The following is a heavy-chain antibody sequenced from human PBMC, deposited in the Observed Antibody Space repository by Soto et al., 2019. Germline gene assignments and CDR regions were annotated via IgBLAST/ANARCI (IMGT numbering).Heavy chain of an antibody. D-gene: IGHD3-3*01. CDR1: GFTFSGSA. Sequence: PGGSLRLSCAASGFTFSGSAMHWVRQASGKGLEWVGRIRSKANSYATAYAASVKGRFTISRDDSKNTAYLQMNSLKTEDTAVYYCTRHLSYHHLPEAPDAFDIWSQGTMVTVSS. J-gene: IGHJ3*02. CDR2: IRSKANSYAT. V-gene: IGHV3-73*01. CDR3: TRHLSYHHLPEAPDAFDI.